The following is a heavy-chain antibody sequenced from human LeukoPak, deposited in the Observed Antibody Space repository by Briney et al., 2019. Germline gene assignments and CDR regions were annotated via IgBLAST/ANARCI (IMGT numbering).Heavy chain of an antibody. Sequence: GGSLRLSCAASGFTFSSYAMSWVRQAPGKGLDWVSGISGSGGSTYYADSVKGRFTISRDNSKNTLYLQMNSLRAEDTAVYYCAKYHGGLMSRFDPWGQGTLVTVSS. CDR3: AKYHGGLMSRFDP. CDR2: ISGSGGST. V-gene: IGHV3-23*01. CDR1: GFTFSSYA. D-gene: IGHD3-16*01. J-gene: IGHJ5*02.